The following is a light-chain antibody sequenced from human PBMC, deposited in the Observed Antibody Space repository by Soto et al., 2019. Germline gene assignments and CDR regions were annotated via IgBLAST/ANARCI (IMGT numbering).Light chain of an antibody. CDR1: SSNIGSNT. Sequence: QSVLTQPPSASGTPGQIVAISCSGSSSNIGSNTVTWYQQLPGTAPKLLIYSTSQRSSGVPGRFSGSKSGASASLSISGLQPEDEADYYCAAWDDRLDVYVFGTGTKVTVL. CDR3: AAWDDRLDVYV. J-gene: IGLJ1*01. CDR2: STS. V-gene: IGLV1-44*01.